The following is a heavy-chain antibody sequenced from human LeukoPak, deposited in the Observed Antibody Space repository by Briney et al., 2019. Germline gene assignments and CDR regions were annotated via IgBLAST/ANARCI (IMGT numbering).Heavy chain of an antibody. CDR3: ARGLAITIFGVVRRDNWFDP. D-gene: IGHD3-3*01. V-gene: IGHV4-34*01. CDR2: INHSGST. Sequence: PSETLSLTCAVYGGSFSGYYWSWIRQPPGKGLEWIGEINHSGSTNYNPSLKSRVTISVDTSKNQFSLKLCSVTAADTAVYYCARGLAITIFGVVRRDNWFDPWGQGTLVTVSS. CDR1: GGSFSGYY. J-gene: IGHJ5*02.